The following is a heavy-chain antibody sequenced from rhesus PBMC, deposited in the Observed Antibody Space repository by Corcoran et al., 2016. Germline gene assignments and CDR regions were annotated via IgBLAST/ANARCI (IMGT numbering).Heavy chain of an antibody. Sequence: QVQLVQSGADVKQLGASVKLSCKASGYTLTSYYMHWVRQAPGNGLEWIGLIAPYNGTRAYAQHFHGRVTITTDTSTSTAYMELSSLISEDTAVYYCTRRCCDNICSFDYWGQGALVTVSS. CDR3: TRRCCDNICSFDY. D-gene: IGHD2-33*01. J-gene: IGHJ4*01. V-gene: IGHV1-1*01. CDR1: GYTLTSYY. CDR2: IAPYNGTR.